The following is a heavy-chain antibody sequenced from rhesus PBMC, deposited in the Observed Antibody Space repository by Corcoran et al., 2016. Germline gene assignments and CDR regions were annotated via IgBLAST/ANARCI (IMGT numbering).Heavy chain of an antibody. CDR3: ARDLDYGSPH. D-gene: IGHD4-29*01. CDR1: GGSISTNY. J-gene: IGHJ4*01. V-gene: IGHV4-169*02. CDR2: SYGTGSST. Sequence: QLQLQESGPGLVKPSETLSVTCAVSGGSISTNYWSWIRQPPGKGLEWIGRSYGTGSSTNYNPSLKGRVTLSVDMSKNQLSLKLSSVTAADTAVYYCARDLDYGSPHWGQGVLVTVSS.